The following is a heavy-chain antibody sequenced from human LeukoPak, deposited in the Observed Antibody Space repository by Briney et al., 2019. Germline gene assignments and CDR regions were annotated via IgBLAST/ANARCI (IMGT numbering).Heavy chain of an antibody. Sequence: ASVKVSCKASGGTFSSYAISWVRQAPGQGLEWMGGIIPIFGTANYAQKFQGGVMITADESTSTAYMELSSLRSEDTAVYYCARELYYGSGSRHNWFDPWGQGTLVTVSS. CDR1: GGTFSSYA. V-gene: IGHV1-69*13. CDR3: ARELYYGSGSRHNWFDP. J-gene: IGHJ5*02. CDR2: IIPIFGTA. D-gene: IGHD3-10*01.